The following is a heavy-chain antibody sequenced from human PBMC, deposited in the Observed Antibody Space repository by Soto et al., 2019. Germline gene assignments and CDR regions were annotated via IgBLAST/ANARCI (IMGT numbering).Heavy chain of an antibody. CDR2: AHHSGRT. CDR1: GDSMSISNW. V-gene: IGHV4-4*02. CDR3: ARSEATALDF. J-gene: IGHJ4*02. Sequence: SVTLSLTCTVSGDSMSISNWRNWVRQPPGKGLEWIGEAHHSGRTNYNPSLKSRVTISVDRSQNLFSLKLTSVTAADTDVYFCARSEATALDFWGQGILVTVSS.